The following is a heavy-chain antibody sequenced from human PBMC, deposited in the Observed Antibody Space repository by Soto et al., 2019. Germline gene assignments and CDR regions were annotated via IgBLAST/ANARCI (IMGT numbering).Heavy chain of an antibody. CDR2: IYWDDSK. D-gene: IGHD3-9*01. Sequence: QITLKESGPTLVRPTQTLTLTCAFSGFSLSTSGVGVGWIRQPPGKALEWLAVIYWDDSKHYSPSLRSRLTITKDTSKNQAVLTMTNMDPMDTGTYYFAHKGPEDWPLDYWGQGTLVTVSS. CDR1: GFSLSTSGVG. J-gene: IGHJ4*02. CDR3: AHKGPEDWPLDY. V-gene: IGHV2-5*02.